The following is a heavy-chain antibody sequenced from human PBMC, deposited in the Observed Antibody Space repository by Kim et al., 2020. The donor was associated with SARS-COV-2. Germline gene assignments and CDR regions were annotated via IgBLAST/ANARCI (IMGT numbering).Heavy chain of an antibody. CDR1: GFTFSSYS. J-gene: IGHJ6*02. V-gene: IGHV3-21*01. CDR3: ASLDTVTSYYYYGMDV. Sequence: GGSLRLSCAASGFTFSSYSMNWVRQAPGKGLEWVSSISSSSSYIYYADSVKGRFTISRDNAKNSLYLQMNSLRAEDTAVYYCASLDTVTSYYYYGMDVWGQGTTVTVSS. CDR2: ISSSSSYI. D-gene: IGHD4-17*01.